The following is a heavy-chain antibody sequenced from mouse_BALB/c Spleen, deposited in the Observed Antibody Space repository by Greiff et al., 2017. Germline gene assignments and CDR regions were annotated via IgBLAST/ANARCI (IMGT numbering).Heavy chain of an antibody. CDR1: GYTFTSYY. D-gene: IGHD2-1*01. V-gene: IGHV1S56*01. J-gene: IGHJ4*01. CDR2: IYPGDGST. Sequence: QVQLKQSGPELVKPGASVKMSCKASGYTFTSYYIHWVKQRPGQGLEWIGWIYPGDGSTKYNEKFKGKTTLTADKSSSTAYMLLSSLTSEDSAIYFCAREDGNGAMDYWGQGTSVTVSS. CDR3: AREDGNGAMDY.